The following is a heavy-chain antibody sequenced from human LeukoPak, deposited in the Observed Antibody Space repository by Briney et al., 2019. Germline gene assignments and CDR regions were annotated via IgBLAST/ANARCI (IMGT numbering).Heavy chain of an antibody. CDR3: AKDRGIITMVRGMGWFDP. D-gene: IGHD3-10*01. V-gene: IGHV3-21*01. Sequence: GGSLRLSCAASGFTFSSYSMNWVRQAPGKGLEWVSSISSSSSYIYYADSVKGRFTISRDNSKNTLYLQMNSLRAEDTAVYYCAKDRGIITMVRGMGWFDPWGQGTLVTVSS. CDR1: GFTFSSYS. CDR2: ISSSSSYI. J-gene: IGHJ5*02.